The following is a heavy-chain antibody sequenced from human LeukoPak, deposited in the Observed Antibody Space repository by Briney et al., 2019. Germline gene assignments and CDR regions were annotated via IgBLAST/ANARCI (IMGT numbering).Heavy chain of an antibody. CDR2: INPDSGVT. D-gene: IGHD2-15*01. CDR1: GYTFTDYY. Sequence: ASVKVSCKASGYTFTDYYMHWVRQAPGQGLEWMGWINPDSGVTNYPQKFQGRVTMTRDTSSSTAYMKLIRLRSDDTAVYYCVRDGTFDIWGQGTMVTVSS. CDR3: VRDGTFDI. J-gene: IGHJ3*02. V-gene: IGHV1-2*02.